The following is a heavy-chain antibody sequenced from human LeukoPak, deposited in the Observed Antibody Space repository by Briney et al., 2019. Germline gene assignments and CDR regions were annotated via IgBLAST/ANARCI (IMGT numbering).Heavy chain of an antibody. V-gene: IGHV3-21*01. Sequence: GGSLRLSCAASGFTFSSYSMNWVSQAPGKRLEWVSSISSSSSYIYYADSVKGRFTISRDNAKNSLYLQMNSLRAEDTAVYYCARDMAVGATPPFFDYWGQGTLVTVSS. J-gene: IGHJ4*02. CDR1: GFTFSSYS. D-gene: IGHD1-26*01. CDR3: ARDMAVGATPPFFDY. CDR2: ISSSSSYI.